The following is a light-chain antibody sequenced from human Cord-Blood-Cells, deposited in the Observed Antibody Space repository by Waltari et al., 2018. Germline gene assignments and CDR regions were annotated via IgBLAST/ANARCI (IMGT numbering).Light chain of an antibody. J-gene: IGLJ2*01. CDR3: YSNAGSRTSV. Sequence: QSALTQPASVSGSPGQSITISCTGTSSDVGSYNLVSWYQQHPGKAPKLMIYEGSKRASGVSNRFSGSQAGNTASLENPGLQAGDGADYYCYSNAGSRTSVFGAGTKLTVL. CDR2: EGS. CDR1: SSDVGSYNL. V-gene: IGLV2-23*01.